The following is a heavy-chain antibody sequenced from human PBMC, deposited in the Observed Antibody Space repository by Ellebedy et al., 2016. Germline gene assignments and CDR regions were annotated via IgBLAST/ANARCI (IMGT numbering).Heavy chain of an antibody. D-gene: IGHD4-17*01. CDR2: IYYSGST. CDR1: GGSISSYY. Sequence: SETLSLTCTVSGGSISSYYWSWIRQPPGKGLEWIGYIYYSGSTNYNPSLKSRVTISVDTSKNQFSLKLSSVTAADTAVYYCARHPYDYGDPHYYYYGMDVWGQGTTVTVSS. J-gene: IGHJ6*02. CDR3: ARHPYDYGDPHYYYYGMDV. V-gene: IGHV4-59*08.